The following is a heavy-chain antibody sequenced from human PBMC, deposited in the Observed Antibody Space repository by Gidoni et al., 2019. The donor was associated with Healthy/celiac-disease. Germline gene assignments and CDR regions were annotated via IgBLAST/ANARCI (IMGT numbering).Heavy chain of an antibody. CDR2: ISYDGSNK. D-gene: IGHD2-8*01. J-gene: IGHJ2*01. CDR3: AKERAYCTNGVCYRFFDL. Sequence: QVQLVESGGGGVQPGRSLRLSCAASGVTFSSYGMHGVRTAPGKGLEWVAVISYDGSNKYYADSVKGRFTISRDNSKNTMYLQMNSLRSEDTAVYYCAKERAYCTNGVCYRFFDLWGRGTLVTVSS. V-gene: IGHV3-30*18. CDR1: GVTFSSYG.